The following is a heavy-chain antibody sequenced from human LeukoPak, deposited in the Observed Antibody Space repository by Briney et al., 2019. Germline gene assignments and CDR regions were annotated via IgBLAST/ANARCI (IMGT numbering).Heavy chain of an antibody. Sequence: PSETLSLTCTVSGGSISSGGYYWSWIRQHPGKGLEWIGFIYYSGSTYYNPSLKSRVTFSVDTSKNQFSLKLSSVNAADTAVYYCVRAVYDYIWGSYRFDYRGQGTLVTVSS. CDR3: VRAVYDYIWGSYRFDY. CDR1: GGSISSGGYY. J-gene: IGHJ4*02. CDR2: IYYSGST. V-gene: IGHV4-31*03. D-gene: IGHD3-16*02.